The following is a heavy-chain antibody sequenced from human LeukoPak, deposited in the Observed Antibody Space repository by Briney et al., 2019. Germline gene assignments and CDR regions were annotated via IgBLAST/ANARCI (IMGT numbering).Heavy chain of an antibody. Sequence: SETLSLTCTVSGGSISGYYWSWIRQPAGRGLEWIGRIYYSGSTNYNPSLKSRVTISVDTSKNQFSLKLSSVTAADTAVYYCARVYCTNGVCFHFDYWGQGTLVTVSS. D-gene: IGHD2-8*01. J-gene: IGHJ4*02. V-gene: IGHV4-4*07. CDR3: ARVYCTNGVCFHFDY. CDR1: GGSISGYY. CDR2: IYYSGST.